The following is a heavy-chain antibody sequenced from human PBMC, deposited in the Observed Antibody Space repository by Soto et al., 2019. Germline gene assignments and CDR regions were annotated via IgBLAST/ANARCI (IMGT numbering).Heavy chain of an antibody. J-gene: IGHJ4*02. CDR2: IYYSGTT. V-gene: IGHV4-39*02. CDR3: VRRPNRPLAGAY. Sequence: QLLLQESGPGLVKPSETLSLSCTVSGASISSPTYYWGWIRQSPEKRLEWIGIIYYSGTTHYSPSLKSRVTLPIDSSKMHFSLSLSSVTGADTAIYYCVRRPNRPLAGAYWGQGTLVTVSS. D-gene: IGHD6-19*01. CDR1: GASISSPTYY.